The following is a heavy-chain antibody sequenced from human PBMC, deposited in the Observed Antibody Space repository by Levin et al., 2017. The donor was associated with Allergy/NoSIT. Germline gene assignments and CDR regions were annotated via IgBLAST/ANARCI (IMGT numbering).Heavy chain of an antibody. CDR2: IRSKANSYAT. D-gene: IGHD6-19*01. Sequence: GGSLRLSCAASGFTFSGSAMHWVRQASGKGLEWVGRIRSKANSYATAYAASVKGRFTISRDDSKNTAYLQMNSLKTEDTAVYYCTSPDRVAGKYYFDYWGQGTLVTVSS. CDR3: TSPDRVAGKYYFDY. J-gene: IGHJ4*02. CDR1: GFTFSGSA. V-gene: IGHV3-73*01.